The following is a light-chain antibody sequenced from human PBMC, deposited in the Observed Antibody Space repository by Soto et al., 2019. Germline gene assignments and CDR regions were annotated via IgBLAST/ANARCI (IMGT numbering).Light chain of an antibody. V-gene: IGKV3-15*01. Sequence: EIVMTQSPATLSVSPGERATLSCRAGQSVSSNLAWYQQKPGQAPRLLIYGASTRATGIPARFSGSGSGTDFTLTISSLEPEDFAVYYCQQRSNWPPSITFGQGTRLEI. CDR1: QSVSSN. CDR3: QQRSNWPPSIT. J-gene: IGKJ5*01. CDR2: GAS.